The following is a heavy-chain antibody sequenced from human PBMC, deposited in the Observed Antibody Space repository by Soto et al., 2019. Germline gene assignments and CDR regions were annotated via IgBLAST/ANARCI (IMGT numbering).Heavy chain of an antibody. Sequence: QVQLVQSGAEVKKPGASVKVSCRASGYIFTNYGISWVRQAPGQGLEWMGWISPYHGHTKYAQKLQGRVTMTTDTFTSTVYMEMRSLRSDDAAMYYCTRTNIVGTTTDAFDIWGQGTMLTVSS. D-gene: IGHD1-26*01. CDR2: ISPYHGHT. V-gene: IGHV1-18*01. J-gene: IGHJ3*02. CDR1: GYIFTNYG. CDR3: TRTNIVGTTTDAFDI.